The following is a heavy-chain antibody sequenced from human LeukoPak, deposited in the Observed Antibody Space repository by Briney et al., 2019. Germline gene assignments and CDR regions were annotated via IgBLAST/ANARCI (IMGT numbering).Heavy chain of an antibody. CDR2: MNPNGGGT. D-gene: IGHD3-22*01. Sequence: ASVKVSCKASGYTFTGYYMHWVRQAPGQGLEWMGWMNPNGGGTNYAQKFQGRITMTRDTSINTAYMELSRLRSDDTAVYYCGRDRNYQDSSGRPGYWGQGTLVTVPS. J-gene: IGHJ4*02. CDR3: GRDRNYQDSSGRPGY. CDR1: GYTFTGYY. V-gene: IGHV1-2*02.